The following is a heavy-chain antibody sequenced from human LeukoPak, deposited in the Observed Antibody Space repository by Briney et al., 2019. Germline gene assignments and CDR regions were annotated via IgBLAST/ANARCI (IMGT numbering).Heavy chain of an antibody. Sequence: SQTLSLTCAVSGGTISSGGYSWSWIRQPPGKGLEWIGYIYHSGSTYYNPSLKSRVTISVDRSKNQFSLKLSSVTAADTAVYYCARDRTTVTERYFDLWGRATLVTVSS. D-gene: IGHD4-17*01. CDR3: ARDRTTVTERYFDL. V-gene: IGHV4-30-2*01. CDR2: IYHSGST. CDR1: GGTISSGGYS. J-gene: IGHJ2*01.